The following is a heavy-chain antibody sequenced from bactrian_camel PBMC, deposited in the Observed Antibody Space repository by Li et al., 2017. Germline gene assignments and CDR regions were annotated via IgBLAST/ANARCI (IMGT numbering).Heavy chain of an antibody. CDR1: FELRRRC. D-gene: IGHD2*01. CDR2: IDQDGDA. Sequence: HVQLVESGGGSVQAGGSLTLSCVAPFELRRRCLAWFRRAPGKEREGVATIDQDGDAVYADSVKGRFTISKDIAKDTLYLQMNSLKPEDTAMYYCAADPFLCGYQHIQRAAYWGQGTQVTVS. CDR3: AADPFLCGYQHIQRAAY. J-gene: IGHJ4*01. V-gene: IGHV3S53*01.